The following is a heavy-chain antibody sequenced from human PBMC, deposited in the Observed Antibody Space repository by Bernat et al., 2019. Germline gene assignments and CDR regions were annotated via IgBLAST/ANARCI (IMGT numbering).Heavy chain of an antibody. CDR2: ISSSSSYI. J-gene: IGHJ4*02. CDR1: GFTFSSYS. CDR3: ARVSDTAMVATDY. D-gene: IGHD5-18*01. Sequence: EVQLVESGGGLVKPGGSLRLSCAASGFTFSSYSMNWVRQAPGKGLEWVSSISSSSSYIYYADSVKGRFTISRDNAKNPLYLQMNSLRAEDTAVYYCARVSDTAMVATDYWGQGTLVTVSS. V-gene: IGHV3-21*01.